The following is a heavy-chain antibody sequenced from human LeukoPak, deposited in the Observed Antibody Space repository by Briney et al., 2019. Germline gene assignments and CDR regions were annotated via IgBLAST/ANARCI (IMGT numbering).Heavy chain of an antibody. CDR1: GGSFSGYY. J-gene: IGHJ4*02. Sequence: SETLSLTCAVYGGSFSGYYWSWIRQPPGKGLEWIGEINHSGSTNYNPSLKSRVTISVDTSKNQFSPKLSSVTAADTAVHYCAAYRLPDSFDYWGQGTLVTVSS. V-gene: IGHV4-34*01. CDR3: AAYRLPDSFDY. D-gene: IGHD4-11*01. CDR2: INHSGST.